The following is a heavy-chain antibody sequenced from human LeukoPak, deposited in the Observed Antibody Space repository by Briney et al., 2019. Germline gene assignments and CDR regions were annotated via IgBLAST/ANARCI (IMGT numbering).Heavy chain of an antibody. V-gene: IGHV3-49*03. Sequence: GGSLRLSCTASGFTFGDYAMSWIRQAPGKGLEWVGFIRSKAYGETADYAASVKGRFTISRDDSKAIAYPQMNSLKTEDTAVYHCTRDRGAYNLYDYWGQGTLVTVSS. CDR3: TRDRGAYNLYDY. CDR1: GFTFGDYA. J-gene: IGHJ4*02. CDR2: IRSKAYGETA. D-gene: IGHD1-1*01.